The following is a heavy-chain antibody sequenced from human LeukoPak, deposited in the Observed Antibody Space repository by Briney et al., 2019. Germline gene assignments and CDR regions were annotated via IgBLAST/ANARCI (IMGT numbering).Heavy chain of an antibody. V-gene: IGHV1-18*01. CDR1: GYTFTSYG. Sequence: ASVKVSCKASGYTFTSYGISWVRQAPGQGLEWMGWISAYNGNTNYAQKLQGRVTMTTDTSTSNAYMELRSMRSADTAVYYCARSTFSRYSGSYYPLDYWGQGTLVTVSS. J-gene: IGHJ4*02. CDR2: ISAYNGNT. CDR3: ARSTFSRYSGSYYPLDY. D-gene: IGHD1-26*01.